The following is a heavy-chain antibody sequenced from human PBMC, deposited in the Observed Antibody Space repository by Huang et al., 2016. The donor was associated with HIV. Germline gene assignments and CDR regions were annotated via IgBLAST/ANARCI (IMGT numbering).Heavy chain of an antibody. V-gene: IGHV5-51*01. D-gene: IGHD5-18*01. CDR2: IYPDDADT. Sequence: EEQLVQSGAEVKKPGESLKISCEGSGYSFAKYWIGWVAQMPGKGLEWMGIIYPDDADTRYSPSFQGQVSISADKSISTAYLQWSSLKASDTAMYYCARLDTARNYYYYGLDVWGQGTSVIVSS. J-gene: IGHJ6*02. CDR3: ARLDTARNYYYYGLDV. CDR1: GYSFAKYW.